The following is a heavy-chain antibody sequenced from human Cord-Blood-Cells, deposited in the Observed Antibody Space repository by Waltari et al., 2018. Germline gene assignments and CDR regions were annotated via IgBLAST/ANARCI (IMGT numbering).Heavy chain of an antibody. V-gene: IGHV3-74*01. Sequence: EVQLVESGGGLVQPGGSLRLSCAASGFTFSSYWMHWVRQAPGKGLVWVSRINSDGSSTSYADSVKGRFTISRDNAKNTLYLQMNSLRAEDTAVYYRASSYCGGDCYYFDYWGQGTLVTVSS. CDR3: ASSYCGGDCYYFDY. D-gene: IGHD2-21*01. CDR1: GFTFSSYW. CDR2: INSDGSST. J-gene: IGHJ4*02.